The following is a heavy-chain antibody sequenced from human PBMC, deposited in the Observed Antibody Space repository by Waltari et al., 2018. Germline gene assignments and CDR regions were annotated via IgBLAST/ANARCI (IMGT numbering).Heavy chain of an antibody. V-gene: IGHV3-7*01. CDR1: GFTFSSYW. CDR2: IKQDGSEK. CDR3: ASGGRGSSSLD. D-gene: IGHD6-6*01. Sequence: EVQLVESGGGLVQPGGSLRLSCAASGFTFSSYWMSWVRQAPGKGREWVANIKQDGSEKYYVDSVKGRFTISRDNAKNSLYLQMNSLRAEDTAVYYCASGGRGSSSLDWGQGTLVTVSS. J-gene: IGHJ4*02.